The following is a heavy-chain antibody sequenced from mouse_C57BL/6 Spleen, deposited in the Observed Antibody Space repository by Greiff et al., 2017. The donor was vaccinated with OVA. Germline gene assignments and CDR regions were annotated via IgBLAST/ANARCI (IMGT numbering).Heavy chain of an antibody. V-gene: IGHV5-17*01. J-gene: IGHJ3*01. D-gene: IGHD3-2*02. CDR2: ISSGSSTI. CDR1: GFTFSDYG. CDR3: AKGDSSGWFAY. Sequence: EVQGVESGGGLVKPGGSLKLSCAASGFTFSDYGMHWVRQAPEKGLEWVAYISSGSSTIYYADTVKGRFTISRDNAKNILFLQMTSLRSEDTAMYYGAKGDSSGWFAYWGQGTLVTVSA.